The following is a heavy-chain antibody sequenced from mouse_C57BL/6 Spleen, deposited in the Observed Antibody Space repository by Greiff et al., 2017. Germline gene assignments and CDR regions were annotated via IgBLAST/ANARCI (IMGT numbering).Heavy chain of an antibody. Sequence: QVQLQQSGAELVKPGASVKISCKASGYAFSSYWMNWVKQRPGKGLEWIGQIYPGDGDTNYNGKFKGKATLTADKSSSTAYMQLSSLTSEDSAVYFCARDDYGGYFDYWGKGTTLTVSS. CDR1: GYAFSSYW. V-gene: IGHV1-80*01. J-gene: IGHJ2*01. CDR2: IYPGDGDT. D-gene: IGHD2-4*01. CDR3: ARDDYGGYFDY.